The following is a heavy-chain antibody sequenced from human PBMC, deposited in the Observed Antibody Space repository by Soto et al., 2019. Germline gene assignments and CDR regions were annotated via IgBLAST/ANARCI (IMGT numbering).Heavy chain of an antibody. Sequence: LRLSCAASGFTFSSYWMHWVRQAPGKGLVWVSRINSDGSSTSYADSVKGRFTISRDNAKNTLYLQMNSLRAEDTAVYYRARDPIRYFDWLSPANYYYYYGMDVWGQGTTVTVSS. D-gene: IGHD3-9*01. J-gene: IGHJ6*02. CDR1: GFTFSSYW. CDR3: ARDPIRYFDWLSPANYYYYYGMDV. CDR2: INSDGSST. V-gene: IGHV3-74*01.